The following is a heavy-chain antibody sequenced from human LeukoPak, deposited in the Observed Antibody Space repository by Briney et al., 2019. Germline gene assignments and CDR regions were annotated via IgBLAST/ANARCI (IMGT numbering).Heavy chain of an antibody. CDR3: AKQLGYCSDGSCYFPY. D-gene: IGHD2-15*01. Sequence: GGSLRLSCAASGFTFSSSAMSWFRQAPGKGLEWVSAISNNGGYTYYADSVQGRFTISRGNSKSTLCLQMNSLRAEDTAVYYCAKQLGYCSDGSCYFPYWGQGTLVTVSS. CDR1: GFTFSSSA. J-gene: IGHJ4*02. V-gene: IGHV3-23*01. CDR2: ISNNGGYT.